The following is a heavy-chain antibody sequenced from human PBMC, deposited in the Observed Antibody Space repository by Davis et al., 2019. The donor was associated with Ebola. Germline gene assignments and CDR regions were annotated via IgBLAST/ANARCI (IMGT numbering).Heavy chain of an antibody. Sequence: HSQTLSLTCAVSGYSVSSQGTAWNWIRQSPSRGLERPGRTYYTSKWFNDYAVSVKSRISINPDTSKNQFSLQLNSLTPEDTAVYYCASGWLRGGGVDRWGQGTLVTVSS. CDR1: GYSVSSQGTA. D-gene: IGHD5-12*01. CDR3: ASGWLRGGGVDR. J-gene: IGHJ5*02. V-gene: IGHV6-1*01. CDR2: TYYTSKWFN.